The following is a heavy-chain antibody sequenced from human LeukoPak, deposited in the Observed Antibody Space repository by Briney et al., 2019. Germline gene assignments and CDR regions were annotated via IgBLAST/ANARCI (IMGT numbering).Heavy chain of an antibody. CDR2: ISPNCGGS. V-gene: IGHV1-2*02. CDR3: ACFATGRCPLSG. CDR1: GCTFTDHY. Sequence: SVKVSCKASGCTFTDHYIYWVRQAPGQGLEWMGGISPNCGGSNYAQTFQGRVTITRDRSITTAYMDLSRLRSDDTAVYFCACFATGRCPLSGWGQGSLVTVSS. D-gene: IGHD2-15*01. J-gene: IGHJ4*02.